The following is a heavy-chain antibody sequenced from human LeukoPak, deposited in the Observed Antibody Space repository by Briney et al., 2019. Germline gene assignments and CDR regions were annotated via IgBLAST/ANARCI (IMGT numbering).Heavy chain of an antibody. J-gene: IGHJ6*03. D-gene: IGHD5-18*01. V-gene: IGHV3-53*01. CDR2: IYSGGST. CDR3: ARDLGYSYGNYYYYYMDV. Sequence: PGGSLRLSCAASGFTVSSNYMSWVRQAPGKGLEWVSVIYSGGSTYYADSVKGRFTISRDNSKNTLYLQMNSLRAEDTAVYYCARDLGYSYGNYYYYYMDVWGKGTTVTVSS. CDR1: GFTVSSNY.